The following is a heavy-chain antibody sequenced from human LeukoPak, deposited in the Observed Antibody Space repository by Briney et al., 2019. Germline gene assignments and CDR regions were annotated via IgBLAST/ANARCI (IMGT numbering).Heavy chain of an antibody. CDR1: GGSISSGGYY. Sequence: PSETLSLTCTVSGGSISSGGYYWSWIRQHPGKGLEWIGYIYYSGSTYYNPSLKSRVTISVDTSKNQFSLKLSSVTAADTAVYYCARDLGVDTAMVSSHYWGQGTLVTVSS. CDR3: ARDLGVDTAMVSSHY. V-gene: IGHV4-31*03. CDR2: IYYSGST. D-gene: IGHD5-18*01. J-gene: IGHJ4*02.